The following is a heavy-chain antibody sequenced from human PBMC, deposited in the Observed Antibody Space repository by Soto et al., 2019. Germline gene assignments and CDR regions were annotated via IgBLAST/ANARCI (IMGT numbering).Heavy chain of an antibody. CDR2: ISSNGGST. J-gene: IGHJ6*03. V-gene: IGHV3-64*01. CDR1: GFTFSSYA. CDR3: ARSRGQLEYYYYYMDV. D-gene: IGHD6-6*01. Sequence: GGPLRLSCAASGFTFSSYAMHWVRQAPGKGLEYVSAISSNGGSTYYANSVKGRFTISRDNSKNTLYLQMGSLRAEDMAVYYCARSRGQLEYYYYYMDVWGKGTTVTVSS.